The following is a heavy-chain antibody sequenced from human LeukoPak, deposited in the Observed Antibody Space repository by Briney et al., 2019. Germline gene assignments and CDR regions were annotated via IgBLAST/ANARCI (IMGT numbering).Heavy chain of an antibody. CDR3: TAGTGTTDFDY. Sequence: GGSLRLSCAASGFTFSNAWMSWVRQAPGKGLEWVGRIKSKTESKINDGTTDYAALVKGRFTISRDDSKNTLYLQMNSLKTEDTAVYYCTAGTGTTDFDYWGQGTLVTVSS. V-gene: IGHV3-15*01. CDR1: GFTFSNAW. D-gene: IGHD1-7*01. J-gene: IGHJ4*02. CDR2: IKSKTESKINDGTT.